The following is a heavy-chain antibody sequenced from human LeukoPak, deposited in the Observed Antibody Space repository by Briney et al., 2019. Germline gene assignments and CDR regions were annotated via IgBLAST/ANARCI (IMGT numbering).Heavy chain of an antibody. CDR2: IYYSGST. Sequence: PSETLSLTCTVSGGSISSHYWSWIRQPPGKGLEWIGYIYYSGSTNYNPSLKSRVTISVDTSKNQFSLKLSSVTAADTAVYYCARTNYYDSSGYRYYYYYYYMDVWGKGTTVTLSS. D-gene: IGHD3-22*01. J-gene: IGHJ6*03. CDR1: GGSISSHY. V-gene: IGHV4-59*11. CDR3: ARTNYYDSSGYRYYYYYYYMDV.